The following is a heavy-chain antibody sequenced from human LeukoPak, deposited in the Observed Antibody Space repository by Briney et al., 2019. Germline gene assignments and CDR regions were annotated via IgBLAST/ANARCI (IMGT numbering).Heavy chain of an antibody. CDR1: GYTLTELS. Sequence: VASVKVSCKVSGYTLTELSMHWVRQAPGKGLEWMGGFDPEDGETIYAQKFQGRVTMTEDTSTDTAYMELSSPRSEDTAVYYCAVAYYYDSSGYYSPQYFQHWGQGTLVTVSS. CDR2: FDPEDGET. V-gene: IGHV1-24*01. J-gene: IGHJ1*01. CDR3: AVAYYYDSSGYYSPQYFQH. D-gene: IGHD3-22*01.